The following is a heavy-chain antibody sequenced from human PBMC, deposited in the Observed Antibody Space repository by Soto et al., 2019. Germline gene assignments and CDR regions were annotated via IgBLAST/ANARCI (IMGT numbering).Heavy chain of an antibody. Sequence: SETLSLTCGVYGGSFSGYYWSWIRQPPGKGLEWIGEISQSGGANYNPSLESRVTISADTSKNQFSLRLRSVTAADTAVYYCAGAPGQLFNYYHYGLDVWGQGTTVTVSS. CDR1: GGSFSGYY. V-gene: IGHV4-34*01. D-gene: IGHD3-10*01. CDR2: ISQSGGA. CDR3: AGAPGQLFNYYHYGLDV. J-gene: IGHJ6*02.